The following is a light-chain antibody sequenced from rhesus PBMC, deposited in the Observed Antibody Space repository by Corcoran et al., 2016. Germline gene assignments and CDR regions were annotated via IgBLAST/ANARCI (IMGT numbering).Light chain of an antibody. CDR3: MQGIQLPPT. Sequence: DIVMTQTPLSLPVTPGEPASISCRSSQSLLHSGGKTYLYWYLQKPGQSPQLLIHGVFNRASGVPDRVSGSGAGTDVAVKISRVEAEDVGVYYCMQGIQLPPTFGPGTKLDIK. CDR2: GVF. V-gene: IGKV2-61*03. CDR1: QSLLHSGGKTY. J-gene: IGKJ3*01.